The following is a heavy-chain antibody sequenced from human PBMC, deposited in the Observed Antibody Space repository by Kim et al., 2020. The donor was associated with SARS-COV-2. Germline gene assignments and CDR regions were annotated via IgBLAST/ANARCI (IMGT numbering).Heavy chain of an antibody. J-gene: IGHJ3*02. V-gene: IGHV4-39*01. CDR2: IYYSGST. Sequence: SETLSLTCTVSGGSISSSSYYWGWIRQPPGKGLEWIGSIYYSGSTYYNPSLKSRVTISVDTSKNQFSLKLSSVTAADTAVYYCARRVWFGEHDAFDIWGQGTMVTVSS. CDR3: ARRVWFGEHDAFDI. CDR1: GGSISSSSYY. D-gene: IGHD3-10*01.